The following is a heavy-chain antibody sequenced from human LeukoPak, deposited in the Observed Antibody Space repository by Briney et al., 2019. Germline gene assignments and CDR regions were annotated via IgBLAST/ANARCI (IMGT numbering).Heavy chain of an antibody. Sequence: ASVKVSCKASGYTFTSYDINWVRQATGQGLEWMGWMNPNSGNTGYAQKFQGRVTMTRNTSISTAYMELSSLRSEDTAVYYCARGLVTMVRGVIKGLFGYWGQGTLVTVSS. D-gene: IGHD3-10*01. V-gene: IGHV1-8*01. J-gene: IGHJ4*02. CDR1: GYTFTSYD. CDR2: MNPNSGNT. CDR3: ARGLVTMVRGVIKGLFGY.